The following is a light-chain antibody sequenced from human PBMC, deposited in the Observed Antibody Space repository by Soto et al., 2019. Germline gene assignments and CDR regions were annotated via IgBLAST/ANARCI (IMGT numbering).Light chain of an antibody. Sequence: HSVLTQPPSASGTPGQRVTISCSGSSSNIGSNYVYWYQQLPGTAPKLLIYRNNQRPSGVPDRFSGSKSGTSASLAISGLRSEDEADYYCAAWDDSLSGPVFGGGTKDTVL. CDR1: SSNIGSNY. J-gene: IGLJ3*02. CDR3: AAWDDSLSGPV. CDR2: RNN. V-gene: IGLV1-47*01.